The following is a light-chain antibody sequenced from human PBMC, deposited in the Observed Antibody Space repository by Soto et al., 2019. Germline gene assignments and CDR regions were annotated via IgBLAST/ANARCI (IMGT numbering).Light chain of an antibody. J-gene: IGKJ1*01. Sequence: EVVMTQSPATLSVSPGERATLSCRASQSVGSNFAWYQQKPGQAPRLLIYGAPTRATDIPGRFSGSGSGTEFTLTISSLRSEDFAVYYCQQYNNWPRTFGQGTKVDIK. V-gene: IGKV3-15*01. CDR2: GAP. CDR3: QQYNNWPRT. CDR1: QSVGSN.